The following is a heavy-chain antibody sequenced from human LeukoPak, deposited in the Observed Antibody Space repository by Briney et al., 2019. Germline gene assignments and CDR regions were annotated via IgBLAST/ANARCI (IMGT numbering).Heavy chain of an antibody. CDR1: GFTFSSHW. J-gene: IGHJ4*02. Sequence: PGGSLRLSCAASGFTFSSHWMYWVRQAPGKGLMWVSRITSDGSSTSYADSVKGRFTISRDNAKNTLYLQMNSLRAEDTAVYYCARGSAKGGRGLQWLVQGVNDYWGQGTLVTVSS. CDR2: ITSDGSST. CDR3: ARGSAKGGRGLQWLVQGVNDY. D-gene: IGHD6-19*01. V-gene: IGHV3-74*01.